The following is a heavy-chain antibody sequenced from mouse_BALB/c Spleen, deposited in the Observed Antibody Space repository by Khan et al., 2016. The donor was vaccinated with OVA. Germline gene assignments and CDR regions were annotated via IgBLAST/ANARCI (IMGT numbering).Heavy chain of an antibody. D-gene: IGHD1-1*01. J-gene: IGHJ4*01. V-gene: IGHV9-3-1*01. CDR1: GYIFTNYG. Sequence: QIQLVQSGPELKQPGETVKISCKASGYIFTNYGMTWVKQAPGKGLKWMGWINTYTGEPTYADDFKGRFAFSLETSANTAYLQINNLKNEDTATYVCARTLYGSGYDYAMDYCGQGTSVTVSS. CDR3: ARTLYGSGYDYAMDY. CDR2: INTYTGEP.